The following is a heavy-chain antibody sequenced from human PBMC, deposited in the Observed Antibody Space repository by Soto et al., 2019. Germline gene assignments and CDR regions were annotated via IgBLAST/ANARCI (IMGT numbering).Heavy chain of an antibody. Sequence: EVQLLESGGGLVQPGGSLRLSCAASGITFSSYAMSWVRQAPGKGLEWVSTISGSGGSTHYADSVKGRFTISRDNSKNTLYVQMNSLRAEDPAVYYCAKAEMLFGESVSSVHWGQGTLVTGSS. J-gene: IGHJ4*02. CDR2: ISGSGGST. V-gene: IGHV3-23*01. D-gene: IGHD3-10*02. CDR3: AKAEMLFGESVSSVH. CDR1: GITFSSYA.